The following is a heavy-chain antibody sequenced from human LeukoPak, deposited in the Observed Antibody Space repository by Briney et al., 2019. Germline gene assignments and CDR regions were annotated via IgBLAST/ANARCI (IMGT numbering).Heavy chain of an antibody. Sequence: ASVMVSCKASGGTFSSYAISWVRQAPGQGLEWMGGIIPIFGTANYAQKFQGRVTITADESTSTAYMELSSLRSEDTAVYYCVRREDIVVVPAAIPRGGYFDWLGAFDIWGQGKMVTVSS. CDR3: VRREDIVVVPAAIPRGGYFDWLGAFDI. J-gene: IGHJ3*02. CDR2: IIPIFGTA. V-gene: IGHV1-69*13. CDR1: GGTFSSYA. D-gene: IGHD2-2*02.